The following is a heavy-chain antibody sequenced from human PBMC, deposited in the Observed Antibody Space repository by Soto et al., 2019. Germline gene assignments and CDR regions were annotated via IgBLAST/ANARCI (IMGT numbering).Heavy chain of an antibody. CDR1: GFTFSNYA. Sequence: ELQVLESGGGLVQPGGSLRLSCAASGFTFSNYAMSWVSQAPGQGLEWVSSISHSGSSTYYADSVKGRFTISRDNSKNTLDLQMSTLRGEDTAVYYCAKVPTGEMGTVFQAFDIWGQGTMVTVSS. V-gene: IGHV3-23*01. J-gene: IGHJ3*02. D-gene: IGHD1-1*01. CDR2: ISHSGSST. CDR3: AKVPTGEMGTVFQAFDI.